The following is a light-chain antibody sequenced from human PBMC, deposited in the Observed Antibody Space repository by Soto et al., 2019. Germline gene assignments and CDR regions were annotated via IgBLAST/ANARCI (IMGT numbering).Light chain of an antibody. J-gene: IGLJ1*01. CDR1: NGDIGTYNF. CDR3: SSYTTSNSLI. CDR2: GVT. Sequence: QSVLAQPASVSGSPGQSITFSCTGSNGDIGTYNFVSWYQQHPGKAPKLLIFGVTNRPSGISDRFSGSKSGDTVSLTISRLQPEDEADYYCSSYTTSNSLIFGTGTKLTVL. V-gene: IGLV2-14*01.